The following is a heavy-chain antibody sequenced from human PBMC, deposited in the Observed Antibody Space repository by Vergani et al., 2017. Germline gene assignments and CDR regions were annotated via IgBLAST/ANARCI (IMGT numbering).Heavy chain of an antibody. CDR1: GFTFSSYS. V-gene: IGHV3-21*01. CDR2: ISSSSSYI. CDR3: ARSRLAGITMVRGVIGY. D-gene: IGHD3-10*01. J-gene: IGHJ4*02. Sequence: EVQLVESGGGLVKPGGSLRLSCAASGFTFSSYSMNWVRQAPGKGLEWVSSISSSSSYIYYADSVKGRFTISRDNAKNSLYLQMNSLRAEDTAVYYCARSRLAGITMVRGVIGYWNQGTLVTVSS.